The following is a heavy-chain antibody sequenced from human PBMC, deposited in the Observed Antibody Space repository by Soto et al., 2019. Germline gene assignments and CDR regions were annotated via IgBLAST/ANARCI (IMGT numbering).Heavy chain of an antibody. Sequence: TGGSLRLSCVVSGFSFSDYYMSWIRQAPGKGLEWISYISNTGSTKYYADSVKGRFTISRDNAKNSLYLQMNSLRGEDTAVYYCARDYYGDYILDYWGQGTLVTVSS. CDR3: ARDYYGDYILDY. J-gene: IGHJ4*02. CDR2: ISNTGSTK. CDR1: GFSFSDYY. V-gene: IGHV3-11*01. D-gene: IGHD4-17*01.